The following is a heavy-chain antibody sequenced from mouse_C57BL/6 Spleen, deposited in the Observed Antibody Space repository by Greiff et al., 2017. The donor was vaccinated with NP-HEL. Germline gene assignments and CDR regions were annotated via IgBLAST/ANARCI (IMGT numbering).Heavy chain of an antibody. CDR3: ARRGLYYYGSLDY. CDR2: IYPGDGDT. V-gene: IGHV1-80*01. CDR1: GYAFSSYW. Sequence: VQVVESGAELVKPGASVKISCKASGYAFSSYWMNWVKQRPGKGLEWIGQIYPGDGDTNYNGKFKGKATLTADKSSSTAYMQLSSLTSEDSAVYFCARRGLYYYGSLDYWGQGTTLTVSS. D-gene: IGHD1-1*01. J-gene: IGHJ2*01.